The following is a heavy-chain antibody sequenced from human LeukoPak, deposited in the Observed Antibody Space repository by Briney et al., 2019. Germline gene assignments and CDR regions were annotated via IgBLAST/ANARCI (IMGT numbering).Heavy chain of an antibody. CDR2: IKEDGSEK. J-gene: IGHJ4*02. CDR3: ARDSFHSSDY. D-gene: IGHD3-3*02. V-gene: IGHV3-7*01. CDR1: GFSFSKYW. Sequence: GGSLRLSCAASGFSFSKYWMSWVRQAPGKGLEWVANIKEDGSEKYYVDSVKGRFTISRDNAKNSLYLQMNSLRPEDTAVYYCARDSFHSSDYWGQGTLVTVSS.